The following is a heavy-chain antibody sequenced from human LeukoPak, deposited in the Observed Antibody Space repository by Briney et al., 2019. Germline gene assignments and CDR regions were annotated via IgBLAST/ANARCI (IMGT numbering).Heavy chain of an antibody. Sequence: SETLSLTCTVSGGSISSSSYYWGWIRQPPGKGLEWIGSIYYSGSTYYNPSLKSRVTISVDTSKNQFSLKLSSVTAADTAVYYCARDNIVVVPAAGRYNWFDPWGQGTLVTVSS. D-gene: IGHD2-2*01. CDR2: IYYSGST. V-gene: IGHV4-39*07. J-gene: IGHJ5*02. CDR3: ARDNIVVVPAAGRYNWFDP. CDR1: GGSISSSSYY.